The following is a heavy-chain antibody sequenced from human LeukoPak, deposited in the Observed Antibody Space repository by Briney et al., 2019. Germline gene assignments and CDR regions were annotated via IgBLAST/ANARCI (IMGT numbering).Heavy chain of an antibody. Sequence: SGPALVKPTQTLTLTCTFSGFSLSTSGMCVGWIRQPPGKALEWLARIDWDDDKYYSTSLKTRLAISKDTSKNQVVLTMTNMDPVDTATYYCARIRYSLRHFDSWGQGTLVTVSS. V-gene: IGHV2-70*11. D-gene: IGHD2-15*01. J-gene: IGHJ4*02. CDR3: ARIRYSLRHFDS. CDR1: GFSLSTSGMC. CDR2: IDWDDDK.